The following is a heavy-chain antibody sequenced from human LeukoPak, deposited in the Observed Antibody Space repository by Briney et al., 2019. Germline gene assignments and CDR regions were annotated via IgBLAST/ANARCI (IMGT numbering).Heavy chain of an antibody. V-gene: IGHV4-59*08. CDR1: GGSISSYY. Sequence: PSETLSLTCTVSGGSISSYYWSWIRQPPGKGLEWIGYIYYSGSTNYNPSLKSRVTISVDTSKNQFSLELSSVTAADTAVYYCARQQWDTHPCFDYWGQGTLVTVSS. CDR2: IYYSGST. CDR3: ARQQWDTHPCFDY. D-gene: IGHD5-18*01. J-gene: IGHJ4*02.